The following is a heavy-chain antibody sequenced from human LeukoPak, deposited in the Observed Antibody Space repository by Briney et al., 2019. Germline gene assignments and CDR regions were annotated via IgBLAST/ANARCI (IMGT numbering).Heavy chain of an antibody. J-gene: IGHJ6*03. CDR3: ARGSGSSTSCYGCLYYYYMDV. CDR1: GYTFTSYD. V-gene: IGHV1-8*01. Sequence: ASVKVSCKASGYTFTSYDINWVRQATGQGLEWMGWMNPNSGNTGYAQKFQGRVTMTRNTSISTAYMELSSLRSEDTAVYYCARGSGSSTSCYGCLYYYYMDVWGKGTTVTISS. CDR2: MNPNSGNT. D-gene: IGHD2-2*01.